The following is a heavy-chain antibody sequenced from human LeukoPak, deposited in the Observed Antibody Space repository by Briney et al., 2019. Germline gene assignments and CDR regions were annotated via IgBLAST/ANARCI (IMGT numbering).Heavy chain of an antibody. CDR2: INAGNGKS. CDR1: GYTYTSYA. CDR3: AGCPYGSGSYYAFDI. J-gene: IGHJ3*02. D-gene: IGHD3-10*01. V-gene: IGHV1-3*01. Sequence: SVTVSCQASGYTYTSYAMHWVRQAGGQRREGVGWINAGNGKSKISQKLQGRVTITRDTSASTAYMKLSSLRSEDTAVYYCAGCPYGSGSYYAFDIWGQGTMVTVSS.